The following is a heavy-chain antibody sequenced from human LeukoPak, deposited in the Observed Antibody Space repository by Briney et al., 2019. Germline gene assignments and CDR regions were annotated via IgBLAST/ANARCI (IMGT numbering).Heavy chain of an antibody. CDR1: GDSVSSNSAA. CDR3: ARDSPLTTVTTLPYWYFDL. J-gene: IGHJ2*01. D-gene: IGHD4-17*01. Sequence: SQTLSLTCAISGDSVSSNSAAWNWIRQSPSRGLEWLGRTYYRSKWYNDYAVSVKSRITINPDTSKNQFSLQLNSVTPEDTAVYYCARDSPLTTVTTLPYWYFDLWGRGTLVTVSS. CDR2: TYYRSKWYN. V-gene: IGHV6-1*01.